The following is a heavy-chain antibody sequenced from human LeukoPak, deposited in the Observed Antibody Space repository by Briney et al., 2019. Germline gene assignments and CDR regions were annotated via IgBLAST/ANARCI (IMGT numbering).Heavy chain of an antibody. CDR2: INHSGST. CDR1: GGSISSYY. D-gene: IGHD3-22*01. Sequence: SETLSLTCTVSGGSISSYYWSWIRQPPGKGLEWIGEINHSGSTNYNPSLKSRVTISVDTSKDQFSLKLSSVTAADTAVYYCARMIGDDAFDIWGQGTMVTVSS. CDR3: ARMIGDDAFDI. V-gene: IGHV4-34*01. J-gene: IGHJ3*02.